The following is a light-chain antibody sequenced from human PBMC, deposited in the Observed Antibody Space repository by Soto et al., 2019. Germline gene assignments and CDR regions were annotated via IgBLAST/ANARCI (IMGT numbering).Light chain of an antibody. J-gene: IGKJ1*01. CDR3: QQYKDGRT. Sequence: IVMTQSPATMSVSPGERATLSCRASQTIENKLAWSQQRPGQAPRLRIYGASNRATGIPARFSGSGSGSEVTLTICGLQYEGCGVYYCQQYKDGRTFGQGTNVDIK. V-gene: IGKV3-15*01. CDR2: GAS. CDR1: QTIENK.